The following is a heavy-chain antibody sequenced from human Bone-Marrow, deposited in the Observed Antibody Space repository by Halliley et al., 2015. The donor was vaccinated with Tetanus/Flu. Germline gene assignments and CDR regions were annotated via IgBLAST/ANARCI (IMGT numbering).Heavy chain of an antibody. V-gene: IGHV4-31*02. J-gene: IGHJ4*02. CDR3: AKEGFPDLQMFDS. CDR2: IYYSGTA. D-gene: IGHD1-1*01. Sequence: WIGYIYYSGTAYYNPSLKRRLTISVDTSQNQFSLKLGSGNAEDTAVYYCAKEGFPDLQMFDSWGQGTLVTVSS.